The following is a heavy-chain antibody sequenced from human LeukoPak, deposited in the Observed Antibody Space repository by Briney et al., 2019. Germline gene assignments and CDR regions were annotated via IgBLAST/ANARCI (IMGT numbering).Heavy chain of an antibody. D-gene: IGHD3-3*01. CDR3: ARVDFWSGYAAFDI. CDR2: IWYDGGNK. J-gene: IGHJ3*02. V-gene: IGHV3-33*01. CDR1: GFTFSSYV. Sequence: PGGSLRLSCAASGFTFSSYVMHWVRQAPGKGLEWVAVIWYDGGNKYYADSVKGRFTISRDNSKNTLYLQMNSLRAEDTAVYYCARVDFWSGYAAFDIWGQGTMVTVSS.